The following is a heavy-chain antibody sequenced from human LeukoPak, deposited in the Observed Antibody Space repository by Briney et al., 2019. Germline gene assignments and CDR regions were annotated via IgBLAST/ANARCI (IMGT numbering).Heavy chain of an antibody. CDR2: INGHGSEI. CDR1: GFTFSMSW. Sequence: TGGSLRLSCAASGFTFSMSWMTWVRQAPGKWLEWVASINGHGSEIHYVDSVKGRFTISRDNANDSLYLQMNSLRAEDTAVYYCARAFGGSGSSTIDYWGQGTLVTVSS. D-gene: IGHD3-10*01. V-gene: IGHV3-7*01. CDR3: ARAFGGSGSSTIDY. J-gene: IGHJ4*02.